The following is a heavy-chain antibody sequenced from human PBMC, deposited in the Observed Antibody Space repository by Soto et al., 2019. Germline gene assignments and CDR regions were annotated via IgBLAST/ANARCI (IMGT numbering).Heavy chain of an antibody. CDR2: IFLSGSI. CDR1: GGSISSSNW. CDR3: ASMGYHYGSGSYPLDY. V-gene: IGHV4-4*02. Sequence: SETLSLTCAVSGGSISSSNWWSWVRQPPGKGLEWIGEIFLSGSINYNPSLKSRVTISVYKSKNHFSLKLRFVTAADTALYYCASMGYHYGSGSYPLDYWGQGTLVTVSS. J-gene: IGHJ4*02. D-gene: IGHD3-10*01.